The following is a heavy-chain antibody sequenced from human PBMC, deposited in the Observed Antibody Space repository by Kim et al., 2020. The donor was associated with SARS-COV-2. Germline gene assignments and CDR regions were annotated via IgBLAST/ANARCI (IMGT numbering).Heavy chain of an antibody. J-gene: IGHJ4*02. V-gene: IGHV4-39*07. D-gene: IGHD3-10*01. Sequence: SETLSLTCTVSGGSISSSSYYWGWIRQPPGKGLEWIGSIYYSGSTYYNPSLKSRVTISVDTSKNQFSLKLSSVTAADTAVYYCARVPFTMVRGAKYYFDYWGQGTLVTVSS. CDR2: IYYSGST. CDR3: ARVPFTMVRGAKYYFDY. CDR1: GGSISSSSYY.